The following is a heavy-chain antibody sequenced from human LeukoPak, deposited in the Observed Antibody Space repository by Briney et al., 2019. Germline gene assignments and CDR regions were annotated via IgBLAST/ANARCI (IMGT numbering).Heavy chain of an antibody. CDR1: GFTVSTNC. V-gene: IGHV3-23*01. Sequence: GGSLRLSCAASGFTVSTNCMTWVRQAPGKGLEWVSAISGGSTSTYYADSVKGRFTISRDNSKNTLYLQISTLRPEDTAVYYCATEQWFVNSYYFDYWGQGTLVTVSS. D-gene: IGHD3-10*01. CDR2: ISGGSTST. CDR3: ATEQWFVNSYYFDY. J-gene: IGHJ4*02.